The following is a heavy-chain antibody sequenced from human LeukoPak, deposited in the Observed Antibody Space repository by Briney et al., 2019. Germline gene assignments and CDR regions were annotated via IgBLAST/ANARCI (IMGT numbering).Heavy chain of an antibody. CDR3: ARIGWYSRDYFDY. J-gene: IGHJ4*02. CDR2: INHSGST. V-gene: IGHV4-34*01. D-gene: IGHD6-13*01. Sequence: SETLSLTCAVYGGSFSGYYWSWIRQPPGKGLEWIGEINHSGSTNYNPSLKSRVTISVDTSKNQFSLKLSSVTAADTAVYYCARIGWYSRDYFDYWGQGTLVTVSS. CDR1: GGSFSGYY.